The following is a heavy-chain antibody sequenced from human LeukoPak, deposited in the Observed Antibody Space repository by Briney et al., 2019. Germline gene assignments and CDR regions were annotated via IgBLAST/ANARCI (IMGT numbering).Heavy chain of an antibody. Sequence: PGRSLRLSCAASGFTFSSYGMHWVRQAPGKGLEWVAVIWYDGSNKYYADSVKGRFTIPRDNSKNTLYLQMNSLRAEDAAVYYCAKLLVGATPGGDAFDIWGQGTMVTVSS. D-gene: IGHD1-26*01. J-gene: IGHJ3*02. CDR2: IWYDGSNK. CDR1: GFTFSSYG. V-gene: IGHV3-33*06. CDR3: AKLLVGATPGGDAFDI.